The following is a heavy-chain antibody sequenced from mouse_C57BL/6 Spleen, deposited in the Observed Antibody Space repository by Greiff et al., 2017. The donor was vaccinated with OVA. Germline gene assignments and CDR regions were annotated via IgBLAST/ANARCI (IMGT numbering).Heavy chain of an antibody. CDR3: ARTAQATYYAMDY. J-gene: IGHJ4*01. Sequence: EVQLQESGPELVKPGASVKIPCKASGYTFTDYNMDWVKQSHGKSLEWIGDINPNNGGTIYNQKFKGKATLTVDKSSSTAYMELRSLTSEDTAVYYCARTAQATYYAMDYWGQGTSVTVSS. CDR1: GYTFTDYN. D-gene: IGHD3-2*02. CDR2: INPNNGGT. V-gene: IGHV1-18*01.